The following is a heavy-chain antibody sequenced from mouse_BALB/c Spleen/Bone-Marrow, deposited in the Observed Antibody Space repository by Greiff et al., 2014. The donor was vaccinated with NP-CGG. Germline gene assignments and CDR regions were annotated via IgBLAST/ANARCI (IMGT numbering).Heavy chain of an antibody. J-gene: IGHJ3*01. CDR2: ISTYSGNT. V-gene: IGHV1-67*01. CDR1: GYTFTDYA. Sequence: LVESGPELARPGVSVKISCKGSGYTFTDYAMHWVKQSHAKSLEWIGVISTYSGNTNYNQKFKGKATMTVGKSSSTAYMELARLTSEDSAIYYCARGIYYDSTWFAYWGQGTLVTVSA. D-gene: IGHD2-4*01. CDR3: ARGIYYDSTWFAY.